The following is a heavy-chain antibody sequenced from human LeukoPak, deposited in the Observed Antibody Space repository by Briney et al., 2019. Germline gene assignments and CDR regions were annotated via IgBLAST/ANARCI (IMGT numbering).Heavy chain of an antibody. Sequence: GGSLRLSCAASGFTFSGFSMSWVRQPPGKGLEWVSVIASGGDITYYADSVKGRFTISRDNSKSTLYLQLNSLRAEDTALYYCARDRYCSGGSCSSVRFDPWGQGTLVTVSS. CDR2: IASGGDIT. CDR1: GFTFSGFS. J-gene: IGHJ5*02. CDR3: ARDRYCSGGSCSSVRFDP. V-gene: IGHV3-23*01. D-gene: IGHD2-15*01.